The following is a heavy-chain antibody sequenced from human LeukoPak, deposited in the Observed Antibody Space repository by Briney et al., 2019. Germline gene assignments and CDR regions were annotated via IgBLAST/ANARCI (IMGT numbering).Heavy chain of an antibody. J-gene: IGHJ6*02. Sequence: PGGSLRLSCAASGFTFSDYYMSWIRQAPGKGLEWVSYISSSGSTIYYADSVKGRFTISRDNAKNSLYLQMNSLRAEDTAAYYCARGEGRQHRLRNGMDVWGQGTTVTVSS. CDR3: ARGEGRQHRLRNGMDV. CDR1: GFTFSDYY. V-gene: IGHV3-11*01. CDR2: ISSSGSTI. D-gene: IGHD1-1*01.